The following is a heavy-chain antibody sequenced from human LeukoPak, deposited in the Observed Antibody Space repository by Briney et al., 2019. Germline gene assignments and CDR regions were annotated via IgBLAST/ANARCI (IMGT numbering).Heavy chain of an antibody. CDR1: GFTFSGSA. Sequence: PGGSLKLSCAASGFTFSGSAMHWVRQASGKGLEWVGRIRSKANSYATAYAASVKGRFTISRDDSKKTAYLQMNSLKTEDTAVYYCTRHDDGREAFDIWGQGTMVTVSS. CDR2: IRSKANSYAT. D-gene: IGHD4/OR15-4a*01. CDR3: TRHDDGREAFDI. V-gene: IGHV3-73*01. J-gene: IGHJ3*02.